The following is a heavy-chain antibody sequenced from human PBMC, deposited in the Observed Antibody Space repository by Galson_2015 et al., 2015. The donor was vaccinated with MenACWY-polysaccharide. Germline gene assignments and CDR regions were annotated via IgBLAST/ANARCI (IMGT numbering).Heavy chain of an antibody. CDR2: MNPNSHNT. CDR3: ARAVGDLDY. V-gene: IGHV1-8*01. Sequence: SVKVSCKASGYTFTSFDINWVRQAPGQGLEWMGWMNPNSHNTGSAQKFQGRVTMTSDTSINTAYMELTSLRSDDTAVYYCARAVGDLDYWGQGTTVTVSS. J-gene: IGHJ4*03. CDR1: GYTFTSFD. D-gene: IGHD2-21*02.